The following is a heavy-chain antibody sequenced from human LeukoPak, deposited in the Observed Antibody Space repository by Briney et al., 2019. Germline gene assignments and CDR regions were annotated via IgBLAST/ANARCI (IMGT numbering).Heavy chain of an antibody. CDR3: ARRLTQYDCFDP. D-gene: IGHD2-2*01. CDR2: TYYRSTWYN. J-gene: IGHJ5*02. CDR1: GDSVSNNSVT. Sequence: SQTLSLTCAISGDSVSNNSVTWNWIRQSPSRGLEWLGRTYYRSTWYNDYAVSVRGRITLNPDTSKNQFSLHLNSVTPEDTAVYYCARRLTQYDCFDPWGQGILVTVSS. V-gene: IGHV6-1*01.